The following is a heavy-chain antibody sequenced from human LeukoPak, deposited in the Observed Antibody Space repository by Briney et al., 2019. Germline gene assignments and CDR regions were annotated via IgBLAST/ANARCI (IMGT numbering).Heavy chain of an antibody. Sequence: QSGGSLRLSCAASGFTFSNYNMNWVRQAAGKGLEWVSHITSSSTIYYADSVKGRFTISRDNAKNSLYLQMNSLRDEDTAVYYCARRFDSWGQGTLVTVSS. CDR3: ARRFDS. CDR2: ITSSSTI. V-gene: IGHV3-48*02. CDR1: GFTFSNYN. J-gene: IGHJ4*02.